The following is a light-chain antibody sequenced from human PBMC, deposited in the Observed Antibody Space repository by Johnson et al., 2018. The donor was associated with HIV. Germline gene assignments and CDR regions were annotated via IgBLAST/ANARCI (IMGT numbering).Light chain of an antibody. CDR2: SHS. J-gene: IGLJ1*01. CDR3: ATWDTSLSTGGV. V-gene: IGLV1-51*02. Sequence: QSVLTQPPSVSAAPGQKVTISCSGSSSDMGKYAISWYQRLPGTAPKLLIYSHSQRPSGVPDRFSGSNSGTSATLDITGLQTGDEADYYCATWDTSLSTGGVFGTGTKVTVL. CDR1: SSDMGKYA.